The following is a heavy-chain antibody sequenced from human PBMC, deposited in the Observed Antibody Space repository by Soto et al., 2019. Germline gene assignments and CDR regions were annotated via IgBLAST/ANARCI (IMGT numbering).Heavy chain of an antibody. J-gene: IGHJ4*02. V-gene: IGHV3-64D*06. Sequence: GGSLRLSCSVSGFTLITYAMHWVRRAPGKGLEYVASISSYGDSTYYADSVKGRFTISRDNSKNTLSLQMSSLRTDDTAMYYCVKDRYVDSWGQGTLVTVSS. CDR1: GFTLITYA. CDR2: ISSYGDST. CDR3: VKDRYVDS.